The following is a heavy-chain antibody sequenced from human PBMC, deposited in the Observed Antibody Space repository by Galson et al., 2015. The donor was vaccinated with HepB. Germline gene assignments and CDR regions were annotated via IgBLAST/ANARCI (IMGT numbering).Heavy chain of an antibody. V-gene: IGHV4-61*02. CDR3: ARGYCINGVCYKNCFDP. Sequence: TLSLTCAASGGSITSGSYYWSWIRQPAGQGLEWIGRIDTSGSTNYNPSLKSRVTISVDTSKNQFSLKLSSVTAADTAVYYCARGYCINGVCYKNCFDPWGQGTLVTVSS. CDR2: IDTSGST. J-gene: IGHJ5*02. CDR1: GGSITSGSYY. D-gene: IGHD2-8*01.